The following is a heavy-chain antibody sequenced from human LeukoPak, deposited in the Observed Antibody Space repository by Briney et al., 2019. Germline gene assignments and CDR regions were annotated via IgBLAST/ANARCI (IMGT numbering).Heavy chain of an antibody. J-gene: IGHJ4*02. CDR3: ARPLGYCSGGSCTDYFDY. CDR1: GYTFTSYD. V-gene: IGHV1-8*01. Sequence: VASVKVSCKASGYTFTSYDINWVRQATGQGLEWMGWMNPNSGNTGYAQKFQGRVTMTRNTSISTAYMELSSLRSEDTAVYYCARPLGYCSGGSCTDYFDYWGQGTLVTVSS. D-gene: IGHD2-15*01. CDR2: MNPNSGNT.